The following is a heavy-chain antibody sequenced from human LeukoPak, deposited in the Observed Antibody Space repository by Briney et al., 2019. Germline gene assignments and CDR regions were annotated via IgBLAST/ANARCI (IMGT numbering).Heavy chain of an antibody. Sequence: RPSETLSLTCAVYGGSFSGYYWSWIRQPPGKGLEWIGEINHSGSTNYNPSPKSRVTISVDTSKNQFSLKLSSVTAADTAVYYCARGRLSSRYCSSTSCYRESYWGQGTLVTVSS. V-gene: IGHV4-34*01. J-gene: IGHJ4*02. D-gene: IGHD2-2*01. CDR1: GGSFSGYY. CDR3: ARGRLSSRYCSSTSCYRESY. CDR2: INHSGST.